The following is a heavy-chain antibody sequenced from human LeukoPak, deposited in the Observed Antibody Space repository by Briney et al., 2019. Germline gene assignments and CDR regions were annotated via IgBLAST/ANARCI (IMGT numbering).Heavy chain of an antibody. CDR1: GLTLSHYS. J-gene: IGHJ1*01. Sequence: GVSLRLSCAASGLTLSHYSMHWFCQALGKGLVYVSSIISNGDDTYYVNSVKGRFTISRDNSKNSLYLQMNSLRTEDTALYYCAKGAGPAPTIDDFFQHWGQGTLVTVSS. D-gene: IGHD3-9*01. CDR2: IISNGDDT. V-gene: IGHV3-64*04. CDR3: AKGAGPAPTIDDFFQH.